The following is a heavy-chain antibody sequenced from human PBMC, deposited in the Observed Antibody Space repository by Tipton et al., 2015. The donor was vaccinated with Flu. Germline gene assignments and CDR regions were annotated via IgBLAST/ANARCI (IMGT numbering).Heavy chain of an antibody. V-gene: IGHV4-38-2*01. Sequence: LRLSCAVSGDSISSDYYWGWIRQFPGKGLEWIGTVSRTGSTIYNPSLKSRVTISVDTSKNQFSLRLRSVTATDTAIYYCARGSDYSNTFFDYWGRGTLVTVSS. J-gene: IGHJ4*02. CDR2: VSRTGST. D-gene: IGHD4-17*01. CDR3: ARGSDYSNTFFDY. CDR1: GDSISSDYY.